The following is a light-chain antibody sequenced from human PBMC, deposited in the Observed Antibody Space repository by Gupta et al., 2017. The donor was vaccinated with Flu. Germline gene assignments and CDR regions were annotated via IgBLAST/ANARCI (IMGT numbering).Light chain of an antibody. CDR1: SPYLGSNY. Sequence: VLTPPPSASSTTGQRVTISCTGSSPYLGSNYVYWSQQHPGTAPTLLIYWNNQRPSGVPARFSGAKSGTSASLATSGLRSEEEADYYCAAWDDSLSGYVFGTGTKVTVL. CDR3: AAWDDSLSGYV. V-gene: IGLV1-47*01. CDR2: WNN. J-gene: IGLJ1*01.